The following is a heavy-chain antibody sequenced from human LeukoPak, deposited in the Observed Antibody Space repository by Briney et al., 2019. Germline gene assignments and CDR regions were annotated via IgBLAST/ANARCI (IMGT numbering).Heavy chain of an antibody. V-gene: IGHV1-46*01. J-gene: IGHJ4*02. CDR1: GYTFTSYY. CDR2: INPSGGST. Sequence: GASVKVSCKASGYTFTSYYMHWVRQAPGQGLEWMGIINPSGGSTSYAQKFQGRVTITADKSTSTAYMELSSLRSEDTAVYYCAGESASVSGSYFQKSEYFDYWGQGTLVTVSS. CDR3: AGESASVSGSYFQKSEYFDY. D-gene: IGHD1-26*01.